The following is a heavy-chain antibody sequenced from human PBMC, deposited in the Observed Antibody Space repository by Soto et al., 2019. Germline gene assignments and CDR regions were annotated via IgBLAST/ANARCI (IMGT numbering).Heavy chain of an antibody. CDR2: IYYSGST. V-gene: IGHV4-59*01. J-gene: IGHJ6*03. D-gene: IGHD3-10*01. CDR3: ARVGSYYYMDV. CDR1: GGSISSYY. Sequence: SETLSLTCTVSGGSISSYYWSWIRQPPGKGLEWIGYIYYSGSTNYNPSLKSRVTISVDTSKNQFSLKLSSVTAADTAVYYCARVGSYYYMDVWGKGTTVTVSS.